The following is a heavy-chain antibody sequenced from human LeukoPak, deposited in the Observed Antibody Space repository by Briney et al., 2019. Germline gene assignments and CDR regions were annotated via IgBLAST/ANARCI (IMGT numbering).Heavy chain of an antibody. CDR1: GFIFSDYS. CDR2: ISGSGSDT. J-gene: IGHJ4*02. V-gene: IGHV3-11*06. Sequence: PGGSLCLSCAASGFIFSDYSMTWIRQAPGKGLEWLSYISGSGSDTNYADSVKGRFTTSRDNAKTSLYLQMNSLRAEDTAVYYCARVGSIAAAGTPDYWGQATLVTVSS. CDR3: ARVGSIAAAGTPDY. D-gene: IGHD6-25*01.